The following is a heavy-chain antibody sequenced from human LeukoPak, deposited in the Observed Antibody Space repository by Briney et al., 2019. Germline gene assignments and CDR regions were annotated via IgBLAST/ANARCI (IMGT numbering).Heavy chain of an antibody. D-gene: IGHD5-18*01. CDR3: AKDMGPTYSNLIGDWFDP. CDR2: VYPSGST. J-gene: IGHJ5*02. CDR1: GGSISSGSYY. Sequence: SETLSLTCSLSGGSISSGSYYWSWIRQPAGKGLEWIGRVYPSGSTSYNPSFKSRVSISIDTFKSQYTLNLSSVTAADTAVYYCAKDMGPTYSNLIGDWFDPWGQGLLVTVSS. V-gene: IGHV4-61*02.